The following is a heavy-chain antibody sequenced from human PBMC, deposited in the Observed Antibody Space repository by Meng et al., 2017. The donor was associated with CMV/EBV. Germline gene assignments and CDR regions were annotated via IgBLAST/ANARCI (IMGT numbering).Heavy chain of an antibody. CDR2: IDWDDDK. V-gene: IGHV2-70*20. Sequence: SGPTLVKPTQTLTLTCTFSGFLLSTGGMCVSWVRQPPGKALEWLALIDWDDDKYYSTSLKTRLTISKDTSKNQVVLTMTNMDPVDTATYYCARIPGSSQYNYYYYYGMDVWGQGTTVTVSS. J-gene: IGHJ6*02. CDR3: ARIPGSSQYNYYYYYGMDV. D-gene: IGHD6-13*01. CDR1: GFLLSTGGMC.